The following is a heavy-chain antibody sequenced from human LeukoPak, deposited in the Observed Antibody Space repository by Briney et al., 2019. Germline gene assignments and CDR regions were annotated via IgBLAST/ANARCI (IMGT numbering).Heavy chain of an antibody. D-gene: IGHD2-2*02. CDR1: GFTFSSYA. V-gene: IGHV3-21*01. J-gene: IGHJ2*01. Sequence: GGSLRLSCAASGFTFSSYAMHWVRQAPGKGLEWVSSISSSSSYIYYADSVKGRFTISRDNAKNSLYLQMNSLRAEDTAVYYCARQAEWGRSTLYLSSPLYWYFDLWGRGTLVTVSS. CDR3: ARQAEWGRSTLYLSSPLYWYFDL. CDR2: ISSSSSYI.